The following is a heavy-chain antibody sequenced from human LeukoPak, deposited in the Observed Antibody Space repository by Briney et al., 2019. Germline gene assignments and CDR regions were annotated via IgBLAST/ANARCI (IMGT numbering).Heavy chain of an antibody. CDR3: ARRKVVSAYYYGMDV. J-gene: IGHJ6*02. CDR1: GFTVSIHY. D-gene: IGHD2-2*01. Sequence: GGPLRLSCAGSGFTVSIHYKSWVPQSPGKALDGLTSIYTGGTTHYADSVKGRFTISRDNAKNTLFLQMNSLRAEDTAVYYCARRKVVSAYYYGMDVWGQGTTVTVSS. V-gene: IGHV3-66*01. CDR2: IYTGGTT.